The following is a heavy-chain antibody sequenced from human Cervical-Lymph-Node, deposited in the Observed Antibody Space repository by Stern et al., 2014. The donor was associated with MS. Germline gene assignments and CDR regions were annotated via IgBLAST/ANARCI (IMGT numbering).Heavy chain of an antibody. CDR1: GFTFDDYA. J-gene: IGHJ5*02. Sequence: EVQLVESGGGLVQPGRSLGLSCAASGFTFDDYALHWVRQAPGQGLEWVSGISWNSGSIGYAESVKGRFSISRSNAKNSLYLQMNSLRAEDTALYYWSPQSSQSSGWPLGWFDPWGQGTLVTVSS. CDR3: SPQSSQSSGWPLGWFDP. CDR2: ISWNSGSI. V-gene: IGHV3-9*01. D-gene: IGHD6-19*01.